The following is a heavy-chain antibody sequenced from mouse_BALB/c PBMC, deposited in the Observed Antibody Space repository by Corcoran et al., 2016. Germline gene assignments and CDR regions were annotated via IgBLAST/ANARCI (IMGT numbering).Heavy chain of an antibody. D-gene: IGHD2-4*01. Sequence: QIQLVQSGPELKKPGETVKSSCKASGYTFTNYGMNWVKQAPGKGLKWMGWINTYTGEPTYADDCNGRFAFSLETSASTAYLQINNRKNEDRATYFCARDDYCEGVWFAYWGQGTLVTVSA. J-gene: IGHJ3*01. CDR3: ARDDYCEGVWFAY. CDR1: GYTFTNYG. V-gene: IGHV9-1*02. CDR2: INTYTGEP.